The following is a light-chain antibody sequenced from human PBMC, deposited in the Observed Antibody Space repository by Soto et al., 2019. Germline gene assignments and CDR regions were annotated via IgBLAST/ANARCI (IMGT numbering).Light chain of an antibody. CDR1: QDISNY. CDR3: QHYGGMWT. Sequence: IQMTQSPSSLSASVGDRVTITCQASQDISNYLNWYQQKPGKAPKVLIYDASNLDSGVPSRFSGSESGTEFTLTISGLQPDDFATYYCQHYGGMWTFGQGTKVDIK. J-gene: IGKJ1*01. CDR2: DAS. V-gene: IGKV1-33*01.